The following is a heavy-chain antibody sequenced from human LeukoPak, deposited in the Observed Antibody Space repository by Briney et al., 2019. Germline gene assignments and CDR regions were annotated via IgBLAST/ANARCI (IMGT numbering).Heavy chain of an antibody. CDR1: GFTFSDYW. V-gene: IGHV3-7*01. CDR3: VRDAPGREGPHC. J-gene: IGHJ4*02. D-gene: IGHD1-26*01. Sequence: PGGSLRLSCAASGFTFSDYWMNWVRQAPGKGLEWLANINKDGSKKDYVDPVKGRFTISRDNAKNSLSLQMDSLRVEDTAVYHCVRDAPGREGPHCWGQGILVTVSS. CDR2: INKDGSKK.